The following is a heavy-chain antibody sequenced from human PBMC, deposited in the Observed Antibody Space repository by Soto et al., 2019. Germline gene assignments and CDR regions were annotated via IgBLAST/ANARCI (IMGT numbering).Heavy chain of an antibody. Sequence: QVQLQESGPGLVKPSQTLSLTCTVSGGSISSGGYYWSWIRQHPGKGLEWIGYIYYSGSTYYNPSLKSRVTISVDTSKNQFSLKLSSVTAADTAVYYCARGRRGGSSYHHYNIVGWFDPWGQGTLVTVSS. CDR2: IYYSGST. D-gene: IGHD2-15*01. CDR3: ARGRRGGSSYHHYNIVGWFDP. CDR1: GGSISSGGYY. V-gene: IGHV4-31*03. J-gene: IGHJ5*02.